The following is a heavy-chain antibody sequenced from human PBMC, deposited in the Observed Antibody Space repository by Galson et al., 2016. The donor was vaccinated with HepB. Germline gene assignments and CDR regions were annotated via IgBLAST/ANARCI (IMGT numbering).Heavy chain of an antibody. Sequence: SETLSLTCTVYGGSFSGDYWTRIRQPPGKGLEWIGEAIHTGNTNYIPSLNPSLSSRVSISVDTSKNHFSLHLSSLSAADTAVYYCAGGSAAARLNYWGQGTLVTVSS. CDR2: AIHTGNT. CDR3: AGGSAAARLNY. J-gene: IGHJ4*02. CDR1: GGSFSGDY. V-gene: IGHV4-34*01. D-gene: IGHD6-6*01.